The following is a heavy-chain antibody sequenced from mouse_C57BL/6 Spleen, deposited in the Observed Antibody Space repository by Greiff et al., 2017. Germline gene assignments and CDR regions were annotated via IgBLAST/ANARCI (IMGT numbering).Heavy chain of an antibody. J-gene: IGHJ3*01. CDR3: TGNDGYYDWFAY. V-gene: IGHV6-3*01. CDR2: IRLKSDNYAT. CDR1: GFTFSNYW. D-gene: IGHD2-3*01. Sequence: EVKVEESGGGLVQPGGSMKLSCVASGFTFSNYWMNWVRQSPEKGLEWVAQIRLKSDNYATHYAESVKGRFTISRDDSKSSVYLQMNNLRAEDTGIYYCTGNDGYYDWFAYWGQGTLVTVSA.